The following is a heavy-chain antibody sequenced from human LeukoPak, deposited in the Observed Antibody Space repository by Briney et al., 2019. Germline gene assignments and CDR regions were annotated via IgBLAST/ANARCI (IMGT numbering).Heavy chain of an antibody. D-gene: IGHD6-6*01. CDR1: GFTFSSYN. CDR3: AKERPHGMDV. CDR2: ITSTSTYI. Sequence: PGGSLRLSCAASGFTFSSYNMNWVRQAPGKGLEWVSTITSTSTYIAYADSVKGRFTISRDNADNSLYLRMNSLRDDDTAVYYCAKERPHGMDVWGQGTSVTVSS. V-gene: IGHV3-21*01. J-gene: IGHJ6*02.